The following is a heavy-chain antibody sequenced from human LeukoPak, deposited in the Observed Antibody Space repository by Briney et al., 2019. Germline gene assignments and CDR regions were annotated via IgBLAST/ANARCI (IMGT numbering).Heavy chain of an antibody. V-gene: IGHV4-39*07. CDR1: GGSISSSSYY. CDR3: ARETQDYGAAFDI. J-gene: IGHJ3*02. D-gene: IGHD4-17*01. Sequence: PSETLSLTCTVSGGSISSSSYYWGWIRQPPGKGLEWIGSIYYSGSTNYNPSLKSRVTISVDTSKNQFSLKLSSVTAADTAVYYCARETQDYGAAFDIWGQGTMVTVSS. CDR2: IYYSGST.